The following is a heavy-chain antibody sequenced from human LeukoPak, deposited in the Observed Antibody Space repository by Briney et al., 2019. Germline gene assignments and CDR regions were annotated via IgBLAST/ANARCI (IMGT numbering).Heavy chain of an antibody. D-gene: IGHD1-7*01. J-gene: IGHJ4*02. Sequence: SETLSLTCAVYGGSFSGYYWSWFRQPPGKGLEWIGEINHSGSTNYNPSLKSRVTISVDTSKNQFSLKLSSVTAADTAVYYCARQLRSYPGVSPFDYWGQGTLVTVSS. CDR1: GGSFSGYY. V-gene: IGHV4-34*01. CDR2: INHSGST. CDR3: ARQLRSYPGVSPFDY.